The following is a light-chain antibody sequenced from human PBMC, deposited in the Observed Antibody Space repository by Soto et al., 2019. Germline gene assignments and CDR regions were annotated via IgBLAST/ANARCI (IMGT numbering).Light chain of an antibody. CDR1: QSVSSDY. CDR3: QQYGSSPPT. CDR2: GAS. J-gene: IGKJ2*01. V-gene: IGKV3-20*01. Sequence: EIVLTQSPGTLSFSPGERATLSCRASQSVSSDYLAWYQQKPGQAPRLLIYGASSRDTGIPDRFSGSGSGTDFTLTVSRLEPEDFAVFYCQQYGSSPPTFGQGTKVEIK.